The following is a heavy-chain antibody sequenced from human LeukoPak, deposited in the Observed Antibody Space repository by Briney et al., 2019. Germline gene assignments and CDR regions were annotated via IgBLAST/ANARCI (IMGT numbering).Heavy chain of an antibody. CDR3: ARADMAFFDY. CDR2: IYSGGST. J-gene: IGHJ4*02. Sequence: GGSLRLSCAASGFTFSSYGMHWVRQAPGKGLEWISVIYSGGSTYYADSVKGRFTISRDNSKNIVYLQMNRLRVDDTAVYYCARADMAFFDYWGQGTLVTVSS. V-gene: IGHV3-NL1*01. D-gene: IGHD5-24*01. CDR1: GFTFSSYG.